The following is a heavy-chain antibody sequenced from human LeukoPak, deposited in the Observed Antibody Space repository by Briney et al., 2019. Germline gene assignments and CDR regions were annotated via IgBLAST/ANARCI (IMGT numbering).Heavy chain of an antibody. D-gene: IGHD4-17*01. CDR2: IFSRSESI. J-gene: IGHJ4*02. CDR1: GFTFGAYT. V-gene: IGHV3-21*01. CDR3: ARGYGSFDY. Sequence: GGSLRLSCAASGFTFGAYTMNWVRQAPGKGLEWVSCIFSRSESIFYADSVKGRFTISRDNAKNSLYLQMDSLRAEDTAVYYCARGYGSFDYWGQGTLVTVSS.